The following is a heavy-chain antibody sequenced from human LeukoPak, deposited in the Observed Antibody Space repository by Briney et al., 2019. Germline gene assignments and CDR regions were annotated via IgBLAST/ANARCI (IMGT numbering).Heavy chain of an antibody. Sequence: ASVKVSCKVSGYTLTELSMHWVRQAPGKGLEWMGGFDPEDGETIYAQKFQGRVTMTEDTSTDTAYMELSSLRSEDTAVYYCARVSGRYCSSTSCYLFDYWGQGTLVTVSS. CDR3: ARVSGRYCSSTSCYLFDY. D-gene: IGHD2-2*01. CDR2: FDPEDGET. V-gene: IGHV1-24*01. J-gene: IGHJ4*02. CDR1: GYTLTELS.